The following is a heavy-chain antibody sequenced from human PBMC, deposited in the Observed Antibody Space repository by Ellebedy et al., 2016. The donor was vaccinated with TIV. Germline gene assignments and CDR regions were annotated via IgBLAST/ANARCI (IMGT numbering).Heavy chain of an antibody. J-gene: IGHJ6*02. Sequence: ASVKVSCKVSGYTLTELSMHWVRQAPGKGLEWMGGFDPEDGETIYAQKFQGRVTMTEDTSTDTAYMELNSLRSEDTAVYYCATESSVATSYYYYYGMDVWGQGTTVTVSS. CDR2: FDPEDGET. V-gene: IGHV1-24*01. CDR1: GYTLTELS. D-gene: IGHD5-12*01. CDR3: ATESSVATSYYYYYGMDV.